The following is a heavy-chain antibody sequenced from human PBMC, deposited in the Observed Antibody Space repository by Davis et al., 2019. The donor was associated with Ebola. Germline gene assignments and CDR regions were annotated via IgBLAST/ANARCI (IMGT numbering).Heavy chain of an antibody. CDR1: GGTFSSYA. D-gene: IGHD6-19*01. V-gene: IGHV1-69*06. J-gene: IGHJ4*02. Sequence: AASVKFSCKASGGTFSSYAISWVRQAPGQGLEWMGGIIPILGPGNYGQKFKGRVTITADKSTSTAYMELSSLRYEDTAVYYCAREGGYSSGWPYFDNWGQGTLVTVSS. CDR3: AREGGYSSGWPYFDN. CDR2: IIPILGPG.